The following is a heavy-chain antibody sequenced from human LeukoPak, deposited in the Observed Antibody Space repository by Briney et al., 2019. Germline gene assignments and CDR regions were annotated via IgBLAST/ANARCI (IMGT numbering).Heavy chain of an antibody. CDR3: VRDRKAYNWFDT. D-gene: IGHD1-14*01. Sequence: GGSLGLSCAASGFTFSSYWMHWVRQVPGKGLVWVSRTNSDGSSTSYADSVKGRFTISRDNAKNTMYLQMNSLRAEDTAMYYCVRDRKAYNWFDTWGQGTLVTVSS. CDR2: TNSDGSST. V-gene: IGHV3-74*01. J-gene: IGHJ5*02. CDR1: GFTFSSYW.